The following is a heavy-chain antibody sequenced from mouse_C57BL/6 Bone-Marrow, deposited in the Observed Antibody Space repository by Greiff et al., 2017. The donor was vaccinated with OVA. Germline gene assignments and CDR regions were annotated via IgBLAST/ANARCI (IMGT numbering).Heavy chain of an antibody. Sequence: EVHLVESGPGLVKPSQSLSLTCSVTGYSITSGYYWNWIRQFPGNKLEWMGYISYDGSNNYNPSLKNRISITRDTSKNQFFLKLNSVTTEDTATYYCARYYDPFAYWGQGTLVTVSA. CDR2: ISYDGSN. D-gene: IGHD2-4*01. CDR1: GYSITSGYY. J-gene: IGHJ3*01. CDR3: ARYYDPFAY. V-gene: IGHV3-6*01.